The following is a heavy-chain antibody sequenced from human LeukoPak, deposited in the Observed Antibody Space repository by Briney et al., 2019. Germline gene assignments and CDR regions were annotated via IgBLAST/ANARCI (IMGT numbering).Heavy chain of an antibody. CDR2: INHSGST. D-gene: IGHD1-26*01. CDR3: ATTTGYSGSYPPGNI. Sequence: SETLSLTCAVYGGSFSGYYWSWIRQPPGMGLEWIGEINHSGSTNYNPSLKSRVTISVDTSKNQFSLKLSSVTAADTAVYYCATTTGYSGSYPPGNIWGQGTMVTVSS. CDR1: GGSFSGYY. J-gene: IGHJ3*02. V-gene: IGHV4-34*01.